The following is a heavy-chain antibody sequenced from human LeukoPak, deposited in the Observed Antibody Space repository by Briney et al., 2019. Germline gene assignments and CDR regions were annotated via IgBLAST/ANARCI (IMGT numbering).Heavy chain of an antibody. Sequence: PSETLSLTCTVSGGSISSSNYYWAWIRQPPGQGLEWIGSIYYRGNAYYNPSLKSRVTISVDTSKNQFSLSLSSVTAADTAVYFCAKRGVVIRGILVIGYHQEAYHYDFWGQGVLVTVSS. CDR2: IYYRGNA. J-gene: IGHJ4*02. V-gene: IGHV4-39*07. CDR3: AKRGVVIRGILVIGYHQEAYHYDF. CDR1: GGSISSSNYY. D-gene: IGHD3-10*01.